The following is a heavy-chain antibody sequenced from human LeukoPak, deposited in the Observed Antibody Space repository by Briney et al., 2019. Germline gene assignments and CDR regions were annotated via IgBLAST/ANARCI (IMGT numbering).Heavy chain of an antibody. J-gene: IGHJ4*02. CDR1: GGFISSNSYY. D-gene: IGHD3-10*01. Sequence: SETLSLTCTVSGGFISSNSYYWGWIRQPPGKGLEWIGSIYYSGSTYYNPSLKSRVTISVDTSKNQFSLKLSSVTAADTAVYYCATRTMVRGVRTRFDYWGQGTLVTVSS. CDR3: ATRTMVRGVRTRFDY. CDR2: IYYSGST. V-gene: IGHV4-39*07.